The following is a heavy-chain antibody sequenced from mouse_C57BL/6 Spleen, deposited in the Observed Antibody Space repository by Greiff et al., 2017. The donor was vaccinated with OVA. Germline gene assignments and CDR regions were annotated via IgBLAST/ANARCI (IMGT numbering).Heavy chain of an antibody. CDR1: GYSITSGYY. CDR2: LSYDGSN. CDR3: SRVEICDEGDFDY. Sequence: EVKLQESGPGLVKPSQSLSLTCSVTGYSITSGYYWNWIRQFPGNKLEWMGYLSYDGSNNYNPSLTHRLSITRHTSKNQLFLKLKSVTTEDTATYYCSRVEICDEGDFDYRGQGTTLTVSS. J-gene: IGHJ2*01. D-gene: IGHD2-13*01. V-gene: IGHV3-6*01.